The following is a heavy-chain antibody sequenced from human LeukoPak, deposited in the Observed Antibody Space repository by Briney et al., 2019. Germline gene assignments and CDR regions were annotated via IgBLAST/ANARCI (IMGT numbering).Heavy chain of an antibody. CDR2: INHSGST. V-gene: IGHV4-34*01. D-gene: IGHD3-22*01. J-gene: IGHJ4*02. CDR3: VRGRSSYYDSSGYGNFDY. CDR1: GGSFSGYY. Sequence: SETLSLTCAVYGGSFSGYYWSWIRQPPGKGLEWIGEINHSGSTNYNPSLKSRVTISVDTSKNQFSQKLSSVTAADTAVYYCVRGRSSYYDSSGYGNFDYWGQGTLVTVSS.